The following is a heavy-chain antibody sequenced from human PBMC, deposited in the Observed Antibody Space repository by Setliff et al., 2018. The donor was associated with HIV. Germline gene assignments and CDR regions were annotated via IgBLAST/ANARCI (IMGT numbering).Heavy chain of an antibody. Sequence: SETLSLTCTVSGGSIISGDSYWTWIRQHPDKGLEWVGYIYYSGTTYYNPSLKSRVTMSVDTSTSRLSLKVHSVTAADTAMYYCARGSHGTSWTDYWGQGTLVTVS. V-gene: IGHV4-31*03. CDR1: GGSIISGDSY. D-gene: IGHD6-13*01. J-gene: IGHJ4*02. CDR2: IYYSGTT. CDR3: ARGSHGTSWTDY.